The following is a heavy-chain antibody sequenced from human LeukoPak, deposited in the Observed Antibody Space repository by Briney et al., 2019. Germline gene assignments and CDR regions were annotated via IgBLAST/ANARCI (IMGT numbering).Heavy chain of an antibody. D-gene: IGHD2-2*01. Sequence: ASVKASCKASGYTFTSYGISWVRQAPGQGLEWMGWISAYNGNTNYAQKLQGRVTMTTDTSTSTAYMELRSLRSDDTAVYYCARALGYCSSTSCYLNWFDPWGQGTLVTVSS. CDR2: ISAYNGNT. J-gene: IGHJ5*02. CDR1: GYTFTSYG. CDR3: ARALGYCSSTSCYLNWFDP. V-gene: IGHV1-18*01.